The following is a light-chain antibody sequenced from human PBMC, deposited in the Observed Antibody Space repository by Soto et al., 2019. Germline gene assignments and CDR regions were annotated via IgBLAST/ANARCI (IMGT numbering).Light chain of an antibody. CDR2: DAS. J-gene: IGKJ1*01. Sequence: DIHMTQSPSYLSASVGDRVTITCRASQGINNYLAWFQQKPGKIPKLLIFDASGLQSGVPYRFSGSGSGTDYTLTIGSLQPEDAATYYCQTYDTAPAWAFGQGTRVEIK. CDR3: QTYDTAPAWA. CDR1: QGINNY. V-gene: IGKV1-27*01.